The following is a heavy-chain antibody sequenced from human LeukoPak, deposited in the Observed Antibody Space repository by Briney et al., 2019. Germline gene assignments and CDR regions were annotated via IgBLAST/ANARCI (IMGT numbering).Heavy chain of an antibody. CDR3: AKDNGGYSGYVDTTDY. V-gene: IGHV3-23*01. D-gene: IGHD5-12*01. CDR1: GFTFSSYA. Sequence: GGSLRLSCAASGFTFSSYAMSWVRQAPGKGLEWVSAIRGSGGSTYYADSVKGRFTISRDNSKNTLYLQMNSLRAEDTAVYYCAKDNGGYSGYVDTTDYWGQGTLVTVPS. CDR2: IRGSGGST. J-gene: IGHJ4*02.